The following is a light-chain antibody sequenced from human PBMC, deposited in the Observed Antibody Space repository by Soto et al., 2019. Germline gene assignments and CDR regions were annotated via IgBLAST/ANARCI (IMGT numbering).Light chain of an antibody. CDR3: QQSYSTPIT. V-gene: IGKV1-39*01. Sequence: DIQMTQSPSSLSASVGDRVTITCRASQSISSYLNWYQQKPGKAPKFLIFAASTLQSGVPSRFSGSGSGTDFTLTISSLQPEDFATYFCQQSYSTPITFGQGTRWRL. CDR2: AAS. J-gene: IGKJ5*01. CDR1: QSISSY.